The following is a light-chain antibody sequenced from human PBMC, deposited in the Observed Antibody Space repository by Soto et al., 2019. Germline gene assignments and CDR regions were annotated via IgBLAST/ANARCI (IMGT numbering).Light chain of an antibody. CDR1: SSNIGAGYD. CDR3: QSYDSSLSGNVV. V-gene: IGLV1-40*01. J-gene: IGLJ2*01. Sequence: QSALTQSPSVSGAPGQRVTISCTGSSSNIGAGYDVHWYQQLPGTAPKLLIYGNSNRPSGVPDRFSGSKSGTSASLAITGLQAEDEADYYCQSYDSSLSGNVVFGGGTKLTVL. CDR2: GNS.